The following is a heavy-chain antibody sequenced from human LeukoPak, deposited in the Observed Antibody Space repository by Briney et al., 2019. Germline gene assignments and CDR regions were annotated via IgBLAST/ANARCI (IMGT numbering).Heavy chain of an antibody. V-gene: IGHV1-2*02. CDR3: ARSSTSERPDFDY. J-gene: IGHJ4*02. Sequence: ASVKVSCKAAGYSFTKYYMHWVRQAPGQGLEWMGWINPNSGGTNYAQKFQGRVTMTRDTSISTAYMELSRLRSDDTAVYYCARSSTSERPDFDYWGQGTLVTVSS. D-gene: IGHD2-2*01. CDR2: INPNSGGT. CDR1: GYSFTKYY.